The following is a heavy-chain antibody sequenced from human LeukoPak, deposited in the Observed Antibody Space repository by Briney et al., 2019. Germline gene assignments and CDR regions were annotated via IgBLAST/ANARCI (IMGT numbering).Heavy chain of an antibody. J-gene: IGHJ3*02. CDR1: GGTFSSYA. D-gene: IGHD6-19*01. Sequence: GASVKVSCKASGGTFSSYAISWVRQAPGQGLEWMGGIIPIFGTANYAQKFQGRVTVTADESTSTAYMELSSLRSEDTAVYYCARAWSSGWYGAFDIWGQGTMVTVSS. CDR2: IIPIFGTA. CDR3: ARAWSSGWYGAFDI. V-gene: IGHV1-69*13.